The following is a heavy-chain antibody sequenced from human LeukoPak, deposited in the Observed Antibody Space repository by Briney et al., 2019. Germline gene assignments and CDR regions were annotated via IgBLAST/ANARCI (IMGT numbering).Heavy chain of an antibody. Sequence: ASVKVSCKASGFTFTSSAVQWVRQAPGQGLEWMGWISAYNGNTNYAQKLQGRVTMTTDTSTSTAYMELRSLRSDDTAVYYCAINTEWELLPNYWGQGTLVTVSS. V-gene: IGHV1-18*01. CDR3: AINTEWELLPNY. CDR1: GFTFTSSA. J-gene: IGHJ4*02. CDR2: ISAYNGNT. D-gene: IGHD1-26*01.